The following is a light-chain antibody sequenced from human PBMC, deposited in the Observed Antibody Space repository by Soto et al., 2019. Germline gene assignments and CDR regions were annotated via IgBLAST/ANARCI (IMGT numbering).Light chain of an antibody. CDR1: ESVGNNY. CDR2: TAS. J-gene: IGKJ5*01. Sequence: EIVLTQSPGTLSLSPGERATLSCRASESVGNNYLAWYQQKPGQAPRLLIHTASRRATGISDRVSGSGSGTEFTLTISRLEPEDFAVYYCHQHANSPHTFGQGTRLEIK. V-gene: IGKV3-20*01. CDR3: HQHANSPHT.